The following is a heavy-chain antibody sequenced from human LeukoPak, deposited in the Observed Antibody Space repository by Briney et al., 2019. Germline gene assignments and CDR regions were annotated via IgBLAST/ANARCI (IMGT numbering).Heavy chain of an antibody. D-gene: IGHD6-13*01. CDR1: GYTFTGYY. J-gene: IGHJ5*02. V-gene: IGHV1-2*02. CDR3: ARGVAAAGIGGFDP. CDR2: INPNSGGT. Sequence: ASVKVSCKASGYTFTGYYMHWVRQAPGQGLEWMGWINPNSGGTNYAQKFQGRVIMTRDTSISTAYMELSRLRSDDTAVYYCARGVAAAGIGGFDPWGQGTLVTVSS.